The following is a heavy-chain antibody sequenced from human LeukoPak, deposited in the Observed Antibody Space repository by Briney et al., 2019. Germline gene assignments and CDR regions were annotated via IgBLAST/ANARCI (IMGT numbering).Heavy chain of an antibody. CDR3: VRAHHPGGWFDP. CDR1: GGSFSGYY. V-gene: IGHV3-23*01. Sequence: ETLSLTCAVYGGSFSGYYWSWVRQAPGKGLEWVSAISGSGGSTYYADSVKGRFTISRDNSKNTLYLQMNSLTAEDTAVHYCVRAHHPGGWFDPWGQGTLVTVSS. D-gene: IGHD3-10*01. J-gene: IGHJ5*02. CDR2: ISGSGGST.